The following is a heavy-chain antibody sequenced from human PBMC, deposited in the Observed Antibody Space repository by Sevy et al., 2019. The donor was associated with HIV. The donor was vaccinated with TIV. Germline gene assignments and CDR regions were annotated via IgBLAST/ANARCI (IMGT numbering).Heavy chain of an antibody. D-gene: IGHD6-13*01. CDR2: ISGSGGST. J-gene: IGHJ6*02. Sequence: GGSLRLSCAASGFTFPRYAMVWVRPAPGKGLKWVSAISGSGGSTYFADSVEGRFTISRDNSKNTLYLQMNSLRAEDTAVYYCAKGDSTFYGLDVWGQGTTVTVSS. CDR3: AKGDSTFYGLDV. V-gene: IGHV3-23*01. CDR1: GFTFPRYA.